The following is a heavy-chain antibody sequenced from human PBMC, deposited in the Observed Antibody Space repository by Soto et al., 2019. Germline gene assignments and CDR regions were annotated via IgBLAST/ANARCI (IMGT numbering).Heavy chain of an antibody. D-gene: IGHD6-13*01. CDR2: IIPIFGTA. CDR3: AREEAVGSSWDYYCGMDV. CDR1: GGTFNSYA. J-gene: IGHJ6*02. V-gene: IGHV1-69*12. Sequence: QVQLVQSGAEVKKPGSSVKVSCKASGGTFNSYAFSWLRQAPGQGLEWMGGIIPIFGTAKYAQKFQGRVTITADESTNTXXVGLSSLRSEDTAVYYCAREEAVGSSWDYYCGMDVWGQGTTVTVAS.